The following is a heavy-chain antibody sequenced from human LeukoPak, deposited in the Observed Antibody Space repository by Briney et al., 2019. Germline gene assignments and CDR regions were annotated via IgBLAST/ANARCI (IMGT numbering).Heavy chain of an antibody. J-gene: IGHJ4*02. CDR3: ASNPAGIAAPDY. CDR2: ISSSSSTI. D-gene: IGHD6-13*01. V-gene: IGHV3-48*01. CDR1: GFTFSSYA. Sequence: GGSLRLSCAASGFTFSSYAMSWVRQAPGKGLEWVSHISSSSSTIYYADSVKGRFTISRDNAKNSLCLQMNSLRAEDTAVYYCASNPAGIAAPDYWGQGTLVTVSS.